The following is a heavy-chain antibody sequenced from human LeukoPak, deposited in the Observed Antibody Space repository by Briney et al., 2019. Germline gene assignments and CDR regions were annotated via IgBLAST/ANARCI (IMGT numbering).Heavy chain of an antibody. V-gene: IGHV3-21*01. D-gene: IGHD3-22*01. CDR1: GFTFSSYS. CDR2: ITSSSSYI. J-gene: IGHJ4*02. Sequence: GGSLRLSCAASGFTFSSYSMNWVRQAPGKGLEWVSSITSSSSYIYYADSVKGRFTISRDNAKNSLYLQMNSLRAEDTAVYYCARVRYDGTGYYSTFDYWGQGTLVTVSS. CDR3: ARVRYDGTGYYSTFDY.